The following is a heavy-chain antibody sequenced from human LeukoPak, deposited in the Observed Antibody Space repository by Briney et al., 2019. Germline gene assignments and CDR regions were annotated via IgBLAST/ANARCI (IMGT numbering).Heavy chain of an antibody. Sequence: PGGSLRLSCAASGFSFSNYGIHWVRQAPGKGLEWVAFIRYDGSNQFYVDSVRGRFIISRDNSKNTVYLQMHRLTPEDTAMYYCAKDRGSGNSLAWLLDAFDVWGQGTMVTVSS. CDR3: AKDRGSGNSLAWLLDAFDV. D-gene: IGHD3-3*01. CDR1: GFSFSNYG. CDR2: IRYDGSNQ. V-gene: IGHV3-30*02. J-gene: IGHJ3*01.